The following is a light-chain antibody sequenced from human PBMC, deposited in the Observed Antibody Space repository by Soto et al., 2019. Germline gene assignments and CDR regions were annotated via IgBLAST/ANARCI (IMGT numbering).Light chain of an antibody. V-gene: IGLV2-11*01. CDR3: CSYEGSYTVV. CDR1: SSDVGGYNY. Sequence: QSVLTQPRSVSGSPGQSVTISCTGTSSDVGGYNYVSWYQQHPGKAPKLMIYDVSKRPSGVHDRFSGYKSGNSASLTISGIQAEDEADYYCCSYEGSYTVVFGAGTKVTVL. CDR2: DVS. J-gene: IGLJ2*01.